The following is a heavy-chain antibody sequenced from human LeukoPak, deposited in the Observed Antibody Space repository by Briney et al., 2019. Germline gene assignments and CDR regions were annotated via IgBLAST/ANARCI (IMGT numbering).Heavy chain of an antibody. D-gene: IGHD3-22*01. J-gene: IGHJ4*02. CDR2: IKQDGSER. Sequence: PGGSLRLSCAGSGFIFSSYWMSWVRQAPGKGLEWVANIKQDGSERAYVDSVKGRFTISRDNAKNSLYLQMNSLRAEDTALYYCAKDMSSGYYSGLDYWGQGTLVTVSS. CDR3: AKDMSSGYYSGLDY. CDR1: GFIFSSYW. V-gene: IGHV3-7*03.